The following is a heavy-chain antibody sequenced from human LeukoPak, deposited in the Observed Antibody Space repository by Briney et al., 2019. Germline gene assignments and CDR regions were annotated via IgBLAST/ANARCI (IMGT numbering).Heavy chain of an antibody. J-gene: IGHJ4*02. CDR3: ARKDYGDYEVDWTTDY. CDR1: GFTFSSYE. D-gene: IGHD4-17*01. Sequence: GGSLRLSCAASGFTFSSYEMNWVRQAPGKGLEWVSYISSSGSTIYYADSVKGRFTISRDNAKNSLYLQMNSLRAEDTAVYYCARKDYGDYEVDWTTDYWGQGTLVTVSS. V-gene: IGHV3-48*03. CDR2: ISSSGSTI.